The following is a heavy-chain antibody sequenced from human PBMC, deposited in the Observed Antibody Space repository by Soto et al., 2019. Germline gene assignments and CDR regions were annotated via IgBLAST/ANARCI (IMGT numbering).Heavy chain of an antibody. J-gene: IGHJ4*02. D-gene: IGHD1-26*01. Sequence: PGGSLRLSCAASGFTFSSYAMNWVRQAPGKGLEWVSAISISGDNTYYADSVKGRFTISRDISKNTLYLHMNSLRVEDTALYFCAKSRGGFDYWGQGTLVTVSS. CDR3: AKSRGGFDY. V-gene: IGHV3-23*01. CDR2: ISISGDNT. CDR1: GFTFSSYA.